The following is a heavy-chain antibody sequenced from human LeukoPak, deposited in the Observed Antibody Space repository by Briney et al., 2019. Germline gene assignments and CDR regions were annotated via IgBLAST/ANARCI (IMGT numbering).Heavy chain of an antibody. Sequence: ASVKVSCKASGYTFTSYYMHWVRQAPGQGLEWMGIINPSGGSTSYAQKFQGRVTMTRDTSTSTVYMELSSLRSEDTAVYYCARDRLIGPTNDRCSGGSCYSNRRWFDYWGQGTLVTVSS. V-gene: IGHV1-46*01. CDR3: ARDRLIGPTNDRCSGGSCYSNRRWFDY. J-gene: IGHJ4*02. CDR1: GYTFTSYY. CDR2: INPSGGST. D-gene: IGHD2-15*01.